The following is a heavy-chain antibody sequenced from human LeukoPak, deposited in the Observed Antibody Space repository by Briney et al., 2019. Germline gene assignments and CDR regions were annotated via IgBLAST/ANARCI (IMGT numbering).Heavy chain of an antibody. V-gene: IGHV4-38-2*02. J-gene: IGHJ4*02. CDR3: ARDVYYGSGSYYNTLNFDY. CDR1: GYSISSGYY. D-gene: IGHD3-10*01. CDR2: IYHSGST. Sequence: PSETLSLTCTVSGYSISSGYYWGWIRQPPGKGLEWIGSIYHSGSTYYNPSLKSRVTISVDTSKNQFSLKLSSVTAADTAVYYCARDVYYGSGSYYNTLNFDYWGQGTLVTVSS.